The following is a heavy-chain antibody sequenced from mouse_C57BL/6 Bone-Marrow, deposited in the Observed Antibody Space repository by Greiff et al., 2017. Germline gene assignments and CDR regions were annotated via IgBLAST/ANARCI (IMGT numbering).Heavy chain of an antibody. CDR1: GYTFTSYG. V-gene: IGHV1-81*01. D-gene: IGHD1-1*01. Sequence: VQLQQSGAELARPGASVKLSCKASGYTFTSYGISWVKQRTGQGLEWIGEIYPRSGNTYYNEKFKGKATLTADKSSSTAYMELRSLTSEDSAVYFCARQGLRKRGYARDYWGQGTSVTVSS. CDR3: ARQGLRKRGYARDY. J-gene: IGHJ4*01. CDR2: IYPRSGNT.